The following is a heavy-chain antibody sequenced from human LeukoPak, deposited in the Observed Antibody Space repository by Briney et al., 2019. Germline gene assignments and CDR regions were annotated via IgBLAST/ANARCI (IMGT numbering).Heavy chain of an antibody. Sequence: GGSLRLSCGVSGITLSNYGMTWVRQAPGKGLEWVAGLSGSAGGSNYADSVEGRFTISRDNVKRSIFLQMNSLRAEETAVYSCVRWGVEAGVDLWGQGTLVTVSS. CDR2: LSGSAGGS. V-gene: IGHV3-23*01. CDR1: GITLSNYG. CDR3: VRWGVEAGVDL. J-gene: IGHJ4*02. D-gene: IGHD3-10*01.